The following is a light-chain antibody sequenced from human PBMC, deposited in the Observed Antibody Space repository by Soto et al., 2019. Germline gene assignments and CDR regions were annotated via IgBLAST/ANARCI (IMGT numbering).Light chain of an antibody. Sequence: QSVLTQPPSVSAAPGQRVTISCSGSSSNIGENYVSWYQQLPGTAPKLLIYQNNKRPSGIPDRFSGSKSGTSATLGITGLQTGDEDDYYCGTWDSSLSAWVFGGGTKVTVL. V-gene: IGLV1-51*02. CDR2: QNN. CDR1: SSNIGENY. CDR3: GTWDSSLSAWV. J-gene: IGLJ3*02.